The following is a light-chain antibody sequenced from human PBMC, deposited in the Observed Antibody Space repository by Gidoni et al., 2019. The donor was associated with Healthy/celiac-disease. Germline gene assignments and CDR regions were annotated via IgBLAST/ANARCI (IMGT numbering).Light chain of an antibody. CDR2: KAS. CDR1: QSISSW. Sequence: DIHMTQSPSTLSASVGDRVTITCRASQSISSWLAWYQQKPGKAPKLLIYKASSLESGVPSRFSGSGSGTEFTLTISSLQPDDFATYYCQHQWTFGQGTKVEIK. V-gene: IGKV1-5*03. J-gene: IGKJ1*01. CDR3: QHQWT.